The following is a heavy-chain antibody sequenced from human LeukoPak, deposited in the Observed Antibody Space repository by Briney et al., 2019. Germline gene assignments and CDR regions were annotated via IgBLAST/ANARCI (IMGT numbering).Heavy chain of an antibody. Sequence: ASVKVSCKASGYSFTDYYMHWVRQAPGQGPEWMGWINPNSGGTNYAQKFQGRVTMTRDTSISTAYMEVSRLRSDDTAVYYCARDPIAVAGTNAFDIWGQGTMVTVSS. CDR1: GYSFTDYY. D-gene: IGHD6-19*01. CDR3: ARDPIAVAGTNAFDI. V-gene: IGHV1-2*02. J-gene: IGHJ3*02. CDR2: INPNSGGT.